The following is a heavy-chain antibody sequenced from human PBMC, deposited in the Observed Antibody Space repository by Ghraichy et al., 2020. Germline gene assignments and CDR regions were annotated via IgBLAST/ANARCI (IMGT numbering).Heavy chain of an antibody. Sequence: GESLNISCAASGFTFSSYAMSWVRQAPGKGLEWVSAISGSGGSTYYADSVKGRFTISRDNSKNTLYLQMNSLRAEDTAVYYCAKDRAVGVYWGQGTLVTVSS. D-gene: IGHD3-3*01. CDR1: GFTFSSYA. CDR3: AKDRAVGVY. CDR2: ISGSGGST. V-gene: IGHV3-23*01. J-gene: IGHJ4*02.